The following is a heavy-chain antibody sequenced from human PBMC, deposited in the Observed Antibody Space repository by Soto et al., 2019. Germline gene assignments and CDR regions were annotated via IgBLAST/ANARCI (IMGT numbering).Heavy chain of an antibody. CDR2: IYYSGST. V-gene: IGHV4-39*02. Sequence: SETLSLTCTVSGGSISSSSYYWGWIRQPPGKGLEWIGSIYYSGSTYYNPSLKSRVTISVDTSKNQFSLKLGSVTAADTAVYYCARDGSGSYFNYYYYMDVWGKGTTVTVSS. CDR3: ARDGSGSYFNYYYYMDV. D-gene: IGHD3-10*01. CDR1: GGSISSSSYY. J-gene: IGHJ6*03.